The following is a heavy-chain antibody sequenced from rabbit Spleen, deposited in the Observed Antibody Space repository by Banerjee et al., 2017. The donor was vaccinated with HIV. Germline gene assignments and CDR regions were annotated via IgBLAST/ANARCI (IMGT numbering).Heavy chain of an antibody. Sequence: QSLEESGGDLVKPGGTLTLTCTASGFSFSSSDYMCWVRQAPGKGLEWISCIAGGSSGFTYSATWAKGRFTISSHNAQTTLYLQLNTLTAADTATYFCVRDRDDDYSDPRWLDLWGPGTLVTVS. CDR3: VRDRDDDYSDPRWLDL. CDR1: GFSFSSSDY. V-gene: IGHV1S40*01. J-gene: IGHJ5*01. CDR2: IAGGSSGFT. D-gene: IGHD2-1*01.